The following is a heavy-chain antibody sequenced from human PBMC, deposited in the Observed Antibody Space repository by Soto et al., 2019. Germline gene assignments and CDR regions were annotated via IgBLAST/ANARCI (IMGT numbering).Heavy chain of an antibody. J-gene: IGHJ5*02. CDR2: ISGSGGST. Sequence: GGSLRLSCAASGFTFSSYAMSWVRQAPGKGLEWVSAISGSGGSTYYADSVKGRFTISRDNSKNTLYLQMNSLRAEDTAVYYSAKEHEQWLVRRADSWGQGTLVTVSS. CDR1: GFTFSSYA. V-gene: IGHV3-23*01. D-gene: IGHD6-19*01. CDR3: AKEHEQWLVRRADS.